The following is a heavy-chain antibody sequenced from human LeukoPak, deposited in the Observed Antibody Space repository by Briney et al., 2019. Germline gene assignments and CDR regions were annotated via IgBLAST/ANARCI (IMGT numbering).Heavy chain of an antibody. J-gene: IGHJ4*02. V-gene: IGHV3-21*01. D-gene: IGHD3-9*01. Sequence: GGSLRLSCAASGFTFNTYTMNWVRQAPGKGLEWVSSITASSTAIYSADSVKGRSTISRDNAKNFLYLQMNSLRAEDTAVYYCARPYSAIMTGYNPYFDYWGQGILVTVSS. CDR3: ARPYSAIMTGYNPYFDY. CDR2: ITASSTAI. CDR1: GFTFNTYT.